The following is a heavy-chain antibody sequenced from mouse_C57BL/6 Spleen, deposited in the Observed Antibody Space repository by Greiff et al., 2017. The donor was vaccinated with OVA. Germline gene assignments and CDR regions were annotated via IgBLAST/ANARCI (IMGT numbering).Heavy chain of an antibody. D-gene: IGHD3-2*02. CDR1: GFSLTSYG. Sequence: VQLQQSGPGLVAPSQSLSITCTVSGFSLTSYGVDWVRQSPGKGLEWLGVIWGVGSTNYNSALKSRLSISKDNSKSQVFLKMNSLQTDDTAMYNCALDSSGYGWFAYWGQGTLVTVSA. V-gene: IGHV2-6*01. J-gene: IGHJ3*01. CDR2: IWGVGST. CDR3: ALDSSGYGWFAY.